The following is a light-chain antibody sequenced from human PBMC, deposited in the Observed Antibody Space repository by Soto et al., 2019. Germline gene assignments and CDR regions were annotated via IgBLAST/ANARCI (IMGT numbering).Light chain of an antibody. CDR3: QQRSNWPLT. CDR1: QSVSSY. V-gene: IGKV3-11*01. CDR2: DTS. Sequence: EIMLTQSPAILSLSPGERATLSSRASQSVSSYLAWYQQKPGQAPRLLIYDTSNRATDIPARFSGSGSGTDFTLTISSLEPEDFAVYYCQQRSNWPLTFGGGTNVDI. J-gene: IGKJ4*01.